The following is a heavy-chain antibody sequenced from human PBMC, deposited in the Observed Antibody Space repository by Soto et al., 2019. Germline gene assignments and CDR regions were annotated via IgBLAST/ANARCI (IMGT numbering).Heavy chain of an antibody. CDR2: INHSGST. D-gene: IGHD3-3*02. V-gene: IGHV4-34*01. J-gene: IGHJ4*02. CDR3: ARGSMGASIFDY. CDR1: GGSFSGYY. Sequence: QVQLQQWGAGLLKPSETLSLTSAVYGGSFSGYYWSWIRQPPGKGLEWIGEINHSGSTNYNPSLKSRVTISVDTSKNQFSLKLSSVTAADTAVYYCARGSMGASIFDYWGQGTLVTVSS.